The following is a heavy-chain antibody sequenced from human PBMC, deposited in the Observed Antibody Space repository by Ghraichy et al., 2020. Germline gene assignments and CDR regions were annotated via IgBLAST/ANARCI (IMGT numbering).Heavy chain of an antibody. Sequence: GESLNISCAASGFTFSSYAMSWVRQAPGKGLEWVSAISGSGGSTYYADSVKGRFTISRDNSKNTLYLQMNSLRAEDTAVYYCAKDFLGAMVVGNFDYWGQGTLVTVSS. J-gene: IGHJ4*02. D-gene: IGHD5-18*01. CDR1: GFTFSSYA. CDR2: ISGSGGST. CDR3: AKDFLGAMVVGNFDY. V-gene: IGHV3-23*01.